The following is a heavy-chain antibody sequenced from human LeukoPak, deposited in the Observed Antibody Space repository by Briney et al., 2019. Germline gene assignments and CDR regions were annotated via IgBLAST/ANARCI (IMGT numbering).Heavy chain of an antibody. D-gene: IGHD5-12*01. CDR3: ARGYSSMFIDN. V-gene: IGHV1-2*04. CDR2: INPNTGGT. J-gene: IGHJ4*02. CDR1: GYIFTNNY. Sequence: EASVKVSCKASGYIFTNNYIHWVRQAPGQGLEWLGWINPNTGGTKYAQQFQGWVTLTRDTSTSTAYLDLSRLKSNDTAVYYCARGYSSMFIDNWGQGTLVSVSS.